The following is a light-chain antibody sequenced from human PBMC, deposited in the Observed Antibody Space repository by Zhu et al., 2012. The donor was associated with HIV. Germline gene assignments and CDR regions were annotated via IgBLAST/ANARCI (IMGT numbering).Light chain of an antibody. Sequence: EIVMTQSPATLSVSPGDRVTLSCRASQSISSDLAWYQQKSGQAPRLLIYGASTRATAIPVRFSGSGPGTEFTLTISSLQSEDFAVYYCQQYHKWPPLTFGGGTKVEIK. V-gene: IGKV3-15*01. J-gene: IGKJ4*01. CDR1: QSISSD. CDR3: QQYHKWPPLT. CDR2: GAS.